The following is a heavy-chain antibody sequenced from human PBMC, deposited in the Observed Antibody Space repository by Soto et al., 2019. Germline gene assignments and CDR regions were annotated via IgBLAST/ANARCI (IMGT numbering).Heavy chain of an antibody. D-gene: IGHD4-17*01. CDR2: IYYSGST. Sequence: PSETLSLTCAVSGGSISSYYWSWIRQPPGKGLEWIGYIYYSGSTNYNPSLKSRVTISVDTSKNQFSLKLSSVTAADTAVYYCASTLTVTTLRTVYFDYWGQGTLVTVSS. CDR3: ASTLTVTTLRTVYFDY. V-gene: IGHV4-59*01. J-gene: IGHJ4*02. CDR1: GGSISSYY.